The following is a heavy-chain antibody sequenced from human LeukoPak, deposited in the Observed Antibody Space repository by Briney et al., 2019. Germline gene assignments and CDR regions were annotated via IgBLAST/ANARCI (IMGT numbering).Heavy chain of an antibody. J-gene: IGHJ2*01. Sequence: SSVKVSCKASGGTFSSYAIGWVRQAPGQGLEWMGGIIPIFGTANYAQKFQGRVTITTDESTSTAYMEPSSLRSEDTALYYCARVPLEYSYGYPLGPDWYFDLWGRGTLVTVSS. CDR3: ARVPLEYSYGYPLGPDWYFDL. D-gene: IGHD5-18*01. V-gene: IGHV1-69*05. CDR2: IIPIFGTA. CDR1: GGTFSSYA.